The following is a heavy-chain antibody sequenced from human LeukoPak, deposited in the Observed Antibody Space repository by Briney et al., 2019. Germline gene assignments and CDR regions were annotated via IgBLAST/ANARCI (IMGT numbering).Heavy chain of an antibody. V-gene: IGHV3-11*01. CDR2: ISSSAVTI. CDR1: GFTFSDYY. D-gene: IGHD3-16*02. CDR3: ASFGYDYVWGSYRHPVFDY. Sequence: GGSLRLSCAASGFTFSDYYMSWIRQAPGKGLEWVSYISSSAVTIYYADSVKGRFTISRDNAKKSLYLQMNSLRAEDTAVYYCASFGYDYVWGSYRHPVFDYWGQGTLVTVPS. J-gene: IGHJ4*02.